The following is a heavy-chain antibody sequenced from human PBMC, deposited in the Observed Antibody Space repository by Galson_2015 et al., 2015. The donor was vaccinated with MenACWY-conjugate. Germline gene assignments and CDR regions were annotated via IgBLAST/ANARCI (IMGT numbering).Heavy chain of an antibody. CDR2: IYYSGST. CDR1: SGSISSYY. V-gene: IGHV4-59*08. Sequence: ETLSLPCTVSSGSISSYYWSWIRQPPGRGLEWIGYIYYSGSTNHNPSLKSRVTISVDTSKNQFSLKLSSVTAADTAVYYCARLRYSGSYYYFDYWGQGTLVTVSS. CDR3: ARLRYSGSYYYFDY. J-gene: IGHJ4*02. D-gene: IGHD1-26*01.